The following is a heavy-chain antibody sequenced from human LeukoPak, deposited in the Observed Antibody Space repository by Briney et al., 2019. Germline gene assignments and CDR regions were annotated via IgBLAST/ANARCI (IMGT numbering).Heavy chain of an antibody. CDR3: ARSEWLRFADYYYMDV. Sequence: GASVKVSCKASGYTFTSYGISWVRQAPGQGLEWMGWISAYNGNTNYAQKLQGRVTMTTDTSTSTAYMELRSLRSDDTAVYYCARSEWLRFADYYYMDVWGKGTTVTVSS. CDR1: GYTFTSYG. J-gene: IGHJ6*03. D-gene: IGHD5-12*01. V-gene: IGHV1-18*01. CDR2: ISAYNGNT.